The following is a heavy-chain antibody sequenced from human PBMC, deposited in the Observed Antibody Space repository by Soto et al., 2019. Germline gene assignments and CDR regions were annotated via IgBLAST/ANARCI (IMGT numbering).Heavy chain of an antibody. CDR3: LGLAY. D-gene: IGHD2-8*02. CDR1: GFTFSNYA. V-gene: IGHV3-23*01. CDR2: IVGSGDTT. J-gene: IGHJ4*02. Sequence: PGGSLRLSCAASGFTFSNYAMSWVRQAPGKGLECVASIVGSGDTTYYADSVKGRFTISRDNSKNSLYLQMNSLRAEDTAAYYCLGLAYWGQGTLVTVSS.